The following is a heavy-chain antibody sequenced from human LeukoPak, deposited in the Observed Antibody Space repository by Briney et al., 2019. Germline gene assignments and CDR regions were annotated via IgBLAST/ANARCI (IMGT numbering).Heavy chain of an antibody. V-gene: IGHV4-30-2*06. Sequence: SETLSLTCAVSGGSISSGGYSWNWIRQSPGKGLEWIGYIYQSGSTYYNPSLKSRATISLDRSKNQFSLKLISGTAADTAVYYCARGSNYYYDSSGYYYGQGFFFDYWGQGTLVTVSS. CDR2: IYQSGST. CDR3: ARGSNYYYDSSGYYYGQGFFFDY. CDR1: GGSISSGGYS. D-gene: IGHD3-22*01. J-gene: IGHJ4*02.